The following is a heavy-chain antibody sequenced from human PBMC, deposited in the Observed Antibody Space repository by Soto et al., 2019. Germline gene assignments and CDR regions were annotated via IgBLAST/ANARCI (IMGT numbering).Heavy chain of an antibody. D-gene: IGHD4-17*01. CDR1: GASITSHY. J-gene: IGHJ6*02. CDR2: VYAGGAT. Sequence: QVELQESGPGLVKPSETQSLTCSVSGASITSHYWSWIRQSAGAGLQWIGRVYAGGATNYNPSLKSRVTISGDTSKNQFSLKLTSVTAADTAVYYGARSSGDDFFYYGMDVWGHGTTVTVSS. V-gene: IGHV4-4*07. CDR3: ARSSGDDFFYYGMDV.